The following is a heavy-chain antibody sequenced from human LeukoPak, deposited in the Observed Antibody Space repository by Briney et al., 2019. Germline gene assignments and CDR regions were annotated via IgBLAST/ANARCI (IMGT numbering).Heavy chain of an antibody. V-gene: IGHV4-59*12. CDR3: ARHSEEGYCSGGSCYSFDY. CDR1: GGSISSYY. Sequence: PSETLSLTCTVSGGSISSYYWSWIRQPPGKGLEWIGYIYYSGSTNYNPSLKSRVTISVDRSKNQFSLKLSSVTAADTAVNYCARHSEEGYCSGGSCYSFDYWGQGTLVTVSS. D-gene: IGHD2-15*01. J-gene: IGHJ4*02. CDR2: IYYSGST.